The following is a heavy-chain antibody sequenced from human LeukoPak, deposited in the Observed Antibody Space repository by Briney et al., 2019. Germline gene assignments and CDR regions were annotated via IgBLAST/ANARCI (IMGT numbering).Heavy chain of an antibody. CDR3: ARVRDGYNDAYDI. J-gene: IGHJ3*02. V-gene: IGHV1-46*01. Sequence: ASVKVSCKASGFTFTNSNMHWVRQAPGQGLEWMGIINPSGGSTNYAQNFQARVTMTRDTSTSTVYMELSSLRSEDTAVYYCARVRDGYNDAYDIWGQGTMVIVPS. CDR1: GFTFTNSN. CDR2: INPSGGST. D-gene: IGHD5-24*01.